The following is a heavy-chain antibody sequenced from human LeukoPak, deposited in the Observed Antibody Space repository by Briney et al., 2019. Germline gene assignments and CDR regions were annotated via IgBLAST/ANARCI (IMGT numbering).Heavy chain of an antibody. V-gene: IGHV3-21*01. Sequence: GGSLRLSCAASGFTFSSYTMNWVRQAPGKGLEWVSSISRTSSYIYYADSVKGRFTISRDNAKNSLYLQMNSLRAEDTAVYYCATAVNWYFDLWGRGTLVTVSS. CDR1: GFTFSSYT. CDR3: ATAVNWYFDL. J-gene: IGHJ2*01. CDR2: ISRTSSYI.